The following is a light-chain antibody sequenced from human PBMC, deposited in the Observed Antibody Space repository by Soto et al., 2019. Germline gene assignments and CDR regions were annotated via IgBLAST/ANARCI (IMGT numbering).Light chain of an antibody. CDR1: QDISNH. J-gene: IGKJ3*01. CDR2: DAS. V-gene: IGKV1-33*01. CDR3: QKHDGVPL. Sequence: DIQLTQSPSSLSASVGDRVTITCQASQDISNHLNWYQQKPGKAPNLLIYDASDLETAVPSRFSGGGSGTFFSFTIKSLQPEDIATYYCQKHDGVPLFGPGTKVEIK.